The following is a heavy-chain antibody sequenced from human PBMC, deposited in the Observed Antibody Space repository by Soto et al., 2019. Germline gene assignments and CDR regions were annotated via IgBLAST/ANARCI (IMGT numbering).Heavy chain of an antibody. V-gene: IGHV4-30-4*01. D-gene: IGHD3-22*01. CDR2: IHSSGSI. CDR1: GGSISSDDYY. J-gene: IGHJ1*01. CDR3: ARDLDGLHDDTSGPFPRPG. Sequence: SETLSLTCTVSGGSISSDDYYWSWIRQAPGRGLEWIGYIHSSGSIYYNPSLKSRATMSIDTAGNQFSLKVSSVTVADTAVYYCARDLDGLHDDTSGPFPRPGWGQGALVTVSS.